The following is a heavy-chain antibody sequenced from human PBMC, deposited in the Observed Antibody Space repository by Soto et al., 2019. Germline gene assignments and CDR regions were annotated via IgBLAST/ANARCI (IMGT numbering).Heavy chain of an antibody. CDR2: IYSGGST. J-gene: IGHJ2*01. CDR3: ARSPYCSRGSCYSGWYFDL. CDR1: GFTVSSNY. V-gene: IGHV3-53*01. Sequence: EVQLVESGGGLIQPGGSLRLSCAASGFTVSSNYMTWVRQAPGKGLEWVSVIYSGGSTYYADFVKGRFTISRDNSKSTVYLQMNSLRAEDTAVYYCARSPYCSRGSCYSGWYFDLWGRGTLVTVSS. D-gene: IGHD2-15*01.